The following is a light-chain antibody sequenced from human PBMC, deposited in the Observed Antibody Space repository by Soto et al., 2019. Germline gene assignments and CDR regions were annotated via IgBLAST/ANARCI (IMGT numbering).Light chain of an antibody. V-gene: IGKV2-30*01. Sequence: DVVVTQSPVSLSVTVGQPASISCRSSQTLVYDDGNTYLNWFHQRPGQSPRSLIYKVSIRDSGVADRFSGSGSGKDFTLHISRVEAEDAGIYYCMQSTLWPRTFGQGTKLEIK. CDR2: KVS. J-gene: IGKJ2*01. CDR3: MQSTLWPRT. CDR1: QTLVYDDGNTY.